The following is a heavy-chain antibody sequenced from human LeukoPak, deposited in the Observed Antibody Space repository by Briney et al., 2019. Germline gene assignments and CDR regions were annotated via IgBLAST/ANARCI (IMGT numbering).Heavy chain of an antibody. V-gene: IGHV3-15*01. CDR2: IKSKTDGGTT. CDR1: GFSFTNAW. Sequence: GGSPRLSCAASGFSFTNAWMSWVRQAPGKGLEWVGRIKSKTDGGTTDYAAPVKDRFTTSRDDSKNTLYLQMNTLKTEDTAVYYCTTIATHGDFDYWGQGTLVTVSP. D-gene: IGHD2-21*01. CDR3: TTIATHGDFDY. J-gene: IGHJ4*02.